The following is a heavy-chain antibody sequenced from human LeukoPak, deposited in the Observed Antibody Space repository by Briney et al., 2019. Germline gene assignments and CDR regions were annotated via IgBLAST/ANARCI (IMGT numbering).Heavy chain of an antibody. D-gene: IGHD3-16*01. Sequence: PGGSLRLSCAASGFTFSSYGMHWVRQAPGKGLEWVAVIWYGGSNKYYADSVKGRFTISRDNSKNTLYLQMNSLRAEDTAVYYCARDLIPFQGENYYFDYWGQGTLVTVSS. CDR3: ARDLIPFQGENYYFDY. J-gene: IGHJ4*02. V-gene: IGHV3-33*01. CDR1: GFTFSSYG. CDR2: IWYGGSNK.